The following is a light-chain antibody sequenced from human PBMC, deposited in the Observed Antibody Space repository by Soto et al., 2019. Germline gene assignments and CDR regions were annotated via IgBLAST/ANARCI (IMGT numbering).Light chain of an antibody. V-gene: IGKV1-39*01. CDR1: QNINNY. Sequence: DIQITQSPSSLSASVGDRVTITCQASQNINNYLNWYQQKPGKAPKLLINVASTLQGGVPSRFSGSGSGTEFTLAISSLQPEDSATYYCQQSFSTPQTFGGGTKVDIK. J-gene: IGKJ4*01. CDR3: QQSFSTPQT. CDR2: VAS.